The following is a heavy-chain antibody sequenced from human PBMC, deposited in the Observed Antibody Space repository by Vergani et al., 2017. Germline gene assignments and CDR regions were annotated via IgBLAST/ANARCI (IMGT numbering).Heavy chain of an antibody. J-gene: IGHJ6*02. CDR3: ASVVVPAGFLYYYYGMDV. D-gene: IGHD2-2*01. Sequence: EVQLLESGGGLVQPGGSLRLSCAASGFTFSSYAMSWVRQAPGKGLEWVSRINSDGSSTSYADSVKGRFTISRDNAKNTLYLQMNSLRAEDTAVYYCASVVVPAGFLYYYYGMDVWGQGTTVTVSS. V-gene: IGHV3-74*02. CDR1: GFTFSSYA. CDR2: INSDGSST.